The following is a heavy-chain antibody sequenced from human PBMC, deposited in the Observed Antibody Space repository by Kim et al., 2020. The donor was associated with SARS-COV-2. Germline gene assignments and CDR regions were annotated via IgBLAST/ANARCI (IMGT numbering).Heavy chain of an antibody. J-gene: IGHJ3*02. CDR2: IYYSGST. D-gene: IGHD3-3*01. Sequence: SETLSLTCTVSGGSISSSSYYWGWIRQPPGKGLEWIGSIYYSGSTYYNPSLKSRVTISVDTSKNQFSLKLSSVTAADTAVYYCANTYYDLIGERERAFDIWGQGTMVTVSS. CDR1: GGSISSSSYY. CDR3: ANTYYDLIGERERAFDI. V-gene: IGHV4-39*01.